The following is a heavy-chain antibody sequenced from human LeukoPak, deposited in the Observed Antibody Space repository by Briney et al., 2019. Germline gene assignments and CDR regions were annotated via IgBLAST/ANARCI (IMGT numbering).Heavy chain of an antibody. D-gene: IGHD5-18*01. CDR2: IYYSGST. CDR1: GGSISSYY. J-gene: IGHJ4*02. CDR3: ASSRGYSYGNRRDDY. Sequence: SETLSLTCTVSGGSISSYYWSWIRQPPGKGLEWIGYIYYSGSTNYNPSLKSRVTISVDTSKNQFSLKLSSVTAADTAVYYCASSRGYSYGNRRDDYWGQGTLVTVSS. V-gene: IGHV4-59*12.